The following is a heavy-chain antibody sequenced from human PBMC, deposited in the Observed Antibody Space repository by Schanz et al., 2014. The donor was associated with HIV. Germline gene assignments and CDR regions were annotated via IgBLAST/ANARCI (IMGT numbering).Heavy chain of an antibody. CDR2: LKPNSGET. J-gene: IGHJ6*02. V-gene: IGHV1-8*01. D-gene: IGHD6-6*01. Sequence: QVQLVQSGAEVKKPGASVKVSCKASGYNFASYDINWVRQAPGQGLEWMAWLKPNSGETKFAQKFQGRVTMTRNTSISTAYMELSRLRSDDTAVYYCAREGTAARQFYYYGMDVWGQGTTVTVSS. CDR1: GYNFASYD. CDR3: AREGTAARQFYYYGMDV.